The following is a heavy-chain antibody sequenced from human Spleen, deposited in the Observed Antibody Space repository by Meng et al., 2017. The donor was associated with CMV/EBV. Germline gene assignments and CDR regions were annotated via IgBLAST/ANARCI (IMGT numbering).Heavy chain of an antibody. D-gene: IGHD3-10*01. CDR1: GYTFTGHY. CDR3: ARERVTLVRGALYYYYYGMDV. J-gene: IGHJ6*02. CDR2: INPNSGGT. V-gene: IGHV1-2*02. Sequence: ASVKVSCKASGYTFTGHYLHWVRQAPGQGLEWMGWINPNSGGTNYAQKFQGRVTMTRDTSSSTAYMELSRLRSDDTAVYYCARERVTLVRGALYYYYYGMDVWGQGTTVTVSS.